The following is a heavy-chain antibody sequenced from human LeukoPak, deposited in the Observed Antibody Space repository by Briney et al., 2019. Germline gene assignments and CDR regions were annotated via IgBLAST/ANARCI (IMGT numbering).Heavy chain of an antibody. CDR1: GGSISSYY. D-gene: IGHD2-15*01. CDR3: ARGSPLGYCSGGSCYSTINNWFDP. Sequence: SETLSLTCTVSGGSISSYYWSWIRQPPGKGLEWIGYIYYSGSTNYNPSLKSRVTISVDTSKNQFSLKLSSVTAADTAVYYCARGSPLGYCSGGSCYSTINNWFDPWGQGTLVTVSS. V-gene: IGHV4-59*12. CDR2: IYYSGST. J-gene: IGHJ5*02.